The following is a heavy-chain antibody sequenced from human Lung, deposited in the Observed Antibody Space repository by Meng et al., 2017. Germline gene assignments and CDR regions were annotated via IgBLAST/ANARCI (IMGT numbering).Heavy chain of an antibody. CDR1: GFSFTDAW. CDR3: ATGAAAADH. V-gene: IGHV3-15*01. D-gene: IGHD6-13*01. CDR2: IKSNSDGGTT. J-gene: IGHJ4*02. Sequence: EVLLVESRGGLVQPGGSLRLSLVASGFSFTDAWMSWVRQAPGKGLELVGRIKSNSDGGTTDYAAPVKGRFTISRDDSKNTLYLQMNSLITEDTAVYFCATGAAAADHWGQGTLVTVSS.